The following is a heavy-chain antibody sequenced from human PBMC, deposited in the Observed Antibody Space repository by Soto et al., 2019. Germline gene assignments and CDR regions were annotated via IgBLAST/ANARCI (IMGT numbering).Heavy chain of an antibody. CDR3: AKAALKGYYYYYMDV. CDR1: GFTFSSYG. V-gene: IGHV3-30*18. Sequence: GGSLRLSCAASGFTFSSYGMHWVRQAPGKGLEWVAVISYDGSNKYYADSVKGRFTISRDNSKNTLYLQMNSLRAEDTAVYYGAKAALKGYYYYYMDVWGKGTTVTVSS. J-gene: IGHJ6*03. CDR2: ISYDGSNK.